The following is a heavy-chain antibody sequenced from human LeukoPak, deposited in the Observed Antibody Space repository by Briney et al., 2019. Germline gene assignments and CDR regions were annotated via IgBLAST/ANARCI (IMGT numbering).Heavy chain of an antibody. V-gene: IGHV4-34*01. CDR2: INHSGST. Sequence: SETLSLTCAVYGGSFSGYYWSSIRQPPGKGLEWIGEINHSGSTNYNPSLKSRVTISVDTSKNQFSLKLSSVTAADTAVYYCASGDDFWSGYYFAFDIWGQGTMVTVSS. D-gene: IGHD3-3*01. J-gene: IGHJ3*02. CDR1: GGSFSGYY. CDR3: ASGDDFWSGYYFAFDI.